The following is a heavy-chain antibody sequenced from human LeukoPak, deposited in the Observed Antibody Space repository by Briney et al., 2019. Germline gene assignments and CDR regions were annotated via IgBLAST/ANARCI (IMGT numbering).Heavy chain of an antibody. Sequence: GGSLRLSCAASGFTFSSYGMNWVRQAPGKGLEWVSYISSSSGTIYHADSVRGRFTISRDNAKNSLYLQMNSLRDEDTAVYYCARASLYCSGGTCYEVWFDPWGQGTLVTVSS. CDR2: ISSSSGTI. CDR1: GFTFSSYG. D-gene: IGHD2-15*01. J-gene: IGHJ5*02. CDR3: ARASLYCSGGTCYEVWFDP. V-gene: IGHV3-48*02.